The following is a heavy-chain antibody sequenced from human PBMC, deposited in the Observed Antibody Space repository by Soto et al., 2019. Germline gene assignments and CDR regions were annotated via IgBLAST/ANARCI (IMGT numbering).Heavy chain of an antibody. CDR3: ARVFRGVIGTYYYYYGMDV. V-gene: IGHV4-30-2*01. Sequence: SETLSLTCAVSGGSISSGGYSWSWIRQPPGKGLEWIGYIYHSGTTYYNPSLKSRVTISVDRSKNQFSLKLSSVTAADTAVYYCARVFRGVIGTYYYYYGMDVWGQGTTVT. J-gene: IGHJ6*02. D-gene: IGHD3-10*01. CDR2: IYHSGTT. CDR1: GGSISSGGYS.